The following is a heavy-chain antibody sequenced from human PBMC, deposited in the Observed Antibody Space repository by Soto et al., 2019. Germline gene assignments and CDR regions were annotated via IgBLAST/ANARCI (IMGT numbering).Heavy chain of an antibody. V-gene: IGHV3-33*01. Sequence: GGSLRLSCAAAGFTFSTHAMHWVRQAPGKGLEWVAFIWSDGSNKYYADSVKGRATISRDNSKRTVDLQMNSLRAEDTAVNYCARDPPGSGWAFDYWGQGTLVTVSS. CDR1: GFTFSTHA. J-gene: IGHJ4*02. CDR2: IWSDGSNK. D-gene: IGHD6-19*01. CDR3: ARDPPGSGWAFDY.